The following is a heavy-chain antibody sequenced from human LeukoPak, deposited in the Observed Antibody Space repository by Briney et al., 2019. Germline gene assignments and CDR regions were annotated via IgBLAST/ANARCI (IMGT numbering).Heavy chain of an antibody. CDR3: GRGGVPASQDY. V-gene: IGHV3-48*03. J-gene: IGHJ4*01. D-gene: IGHD2-2*01. Sequence: GGSLRLSCAASGFTFSSYEMNWVRQAPGKGLEWVSYISSSGSTIYYADSVKGRFTISRDNAKNTLYLYINSLRAEDTAVYYCGRGGVPASQDYWGHGTLVTVSS. CDR1: GFTFSSYE. CDR2: ISSSGSTI.